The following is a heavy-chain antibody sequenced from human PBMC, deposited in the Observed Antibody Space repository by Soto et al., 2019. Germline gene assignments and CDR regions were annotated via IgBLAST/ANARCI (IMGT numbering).Heavy chain of an antibody. CDR3: ARDLGTFYSDSSGYNYRGYFDY. CDR1: GASISGFY. V-gene: IGHV4-4*07. CDR2: IYATGTT. J-gene: IGHJ4*02. Sequence: SETLSLTCTVSGASISGFYWSWIRKSAGKGLEWIGRIYATGTTDYNPSLKSRVMMSVDTSKKQFSLKLRSVTAADTAVYYCARDLGTFYSDSSGYNYRGYFDYWGQGTQVTVSS. D-gene: IGHD3-22*01.